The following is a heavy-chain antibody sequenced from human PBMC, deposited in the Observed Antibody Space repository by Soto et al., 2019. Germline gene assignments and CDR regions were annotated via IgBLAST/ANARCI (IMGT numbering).Heavy chain of an antibody. Sequence: KPAETLSLTCTVSGGSISSGGYYWSWIRQHPGKGLECIGYIYYSGSTYYNPSLKSRVTISVDTSKNQFSLKLSSVTASDTAVYYCARDRGYSYGLDAFDIWGQGTMVTVSS. J-gene: IGHJ3*02. V-gene: IGHV4-31*03. CDR2: IYYSGST. CDR1: GGSISSGGYY. D-gene: IGHD5-18*01. CDR3: ARDRGYSYGLDAFDI.